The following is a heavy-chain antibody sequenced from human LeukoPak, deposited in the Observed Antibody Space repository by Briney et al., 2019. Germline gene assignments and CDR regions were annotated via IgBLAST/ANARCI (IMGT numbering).Heavy chain of an antibody. CDR3: ARDLAGYSSSPAFDI. CDR2: IKQDGSEK. J-gene: IGHJ3*02. Sequence: GGSLRLSCAASGFTFSSYWMSRVRQAPGKGLEWVANIKQDGSEKYYVDSVKGRFTVSRDNAKNSLYLQMNSLRAEDTAVYYCARDLAGYSSSPAFDIWGQGTMVTVSS. V-gene: IGHV3-7*01. CDR1: GFTFSSYW. D-gene: IGHD6-6*01.